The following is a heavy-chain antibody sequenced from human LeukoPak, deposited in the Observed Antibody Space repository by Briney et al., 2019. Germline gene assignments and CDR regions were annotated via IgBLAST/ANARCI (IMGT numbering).Heavy chain of an antibody. J-gene: IGHJ4*02. V-gene: IGHV3-74*01. CDR2: INRDGGTT. Sequence: GGSLTLSCAASVLTLSSYWMHWVREVPGKGVVWVSGINRDGGTTTYTDSVKGRFTISRDNAKNTLYLQMNSLRAEDTAVYFCAYYSGSPSSYFDYWGQGTLVTVSS. CDR3: AYYSGSPSSYFDY. CDR1: VLTLSSYW. D-gene: IGHD5-12*01.